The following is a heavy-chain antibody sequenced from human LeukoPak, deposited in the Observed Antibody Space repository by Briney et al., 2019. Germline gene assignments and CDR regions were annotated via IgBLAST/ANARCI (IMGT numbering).Heavy chain of an antibody. V-gene: IGHV1-2*02. CDR2: INPNSGGT. J-gene: IGHJ4*02. D-gene: IGHD2-2*01. Sequence: GASVKVSCKASGYTFTGYYMHWVRQAPGQGLEWMGWINPNSGGTNYAQKFQGRVTMSRDTSISTAYMELSSLRSEDTAVYYCARGTNRYCSSTSCDDSLDYWGQGTLVTVSS. CDR1: GYTFTGYY. CDR3: ARGTNRYCSSTSCDDSLDY.